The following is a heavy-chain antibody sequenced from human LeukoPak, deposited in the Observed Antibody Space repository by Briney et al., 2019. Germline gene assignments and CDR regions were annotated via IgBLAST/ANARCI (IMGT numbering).Heavy chain of an antibody. J-gene: IGHJ4*02. CDR2: IYYSGST. CDR1: GGSISSSRYY. Sequence: SETLSLTCTVSGGSISSSRYYWGWIRQPPGKGLEWIGSIYYSGSTYYNPSLKSRVTISVDTSKNQFSLKLSSVTAADTAVYYCARHAYYYDSSGYYYFDYWGQGTLVTVSS. D-gene: IGHD3-22*01. CDR3: ARHAYYYDSSGYYYFDY. V-gene: IGHV4-39*01.